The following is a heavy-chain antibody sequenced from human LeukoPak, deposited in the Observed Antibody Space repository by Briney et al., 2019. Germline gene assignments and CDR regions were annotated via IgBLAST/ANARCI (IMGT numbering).Heavy chain of an antibody. CDR2: IDHNGST. V-gene: IGHV4-34*01. D-gene: IGHD3-10*01. CDR1: GGSLSGYC. Sequence: SETLSLTCAVYGGSLSGYCWGWIRQPPGRGLEWIGEIDHNGSTNYNPSLKSRVTTSLDTSKNQFSLKLNSVTAADTAVYYCARARSTYGVGTFYNAFCFDSWGQGTLVTVSS. CDR3: ARARSTYGVGTFYNAFCFDS. J-gene: IGHJ4*02.